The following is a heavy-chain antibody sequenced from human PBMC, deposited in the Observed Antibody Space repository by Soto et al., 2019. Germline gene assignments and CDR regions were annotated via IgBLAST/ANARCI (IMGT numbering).Heavy chain of an antibody. CDR2: IYHSGST. D-gene: IGHD3-10*01. J-gene: IGHJ4*02. CDR1: GGSISTNNW. CDR3: AREKGAGTYMGFDY. Sequence: QVQLQESGPGLVEPSGTLSLTCGVSGGSISTNNWWSWVRQSPGRGLEWIGEIYHSGSTNYIPPLKSRVTMSVDKSKNQFSLELTSVTAADTAVYYCAREKGAGTYMGFDYWGQGTLVTVSS. V-gene: IGHV4-4*02.